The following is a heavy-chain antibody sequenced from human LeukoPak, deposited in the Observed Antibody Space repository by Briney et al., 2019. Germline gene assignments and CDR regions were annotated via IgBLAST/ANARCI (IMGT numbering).Heavy chain of an antibody. CDR2: INHSGST. J-gene: IGHJ4*02. CDR3: ARDPPYYYDSSGHTAGY. D-gene: IGHD3-22*01. CDR1: GGSFSGYY. V-gene: IGHV4-34*01. Sequence: PSETLSLTCAVYGGSFSGYYWSWIRQPPGKGLEWIGEINHSGSTNYNPSLKSRVTISVDTSKNQFSLKLSSVTAADTAVYYCARDPPYYYDSSGHTAGYWGQGTLVTVSS.